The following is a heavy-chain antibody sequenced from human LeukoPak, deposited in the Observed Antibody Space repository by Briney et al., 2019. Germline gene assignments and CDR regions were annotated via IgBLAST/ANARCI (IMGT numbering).Heavy chain of an antibody. CDR2: IYHSGST. CDR3: ARANYDDSSGYNDY. J-gene: IGHJ4*02. CDR1: AYSISSGYY. Sequence: SETLSLTCTVSAYSISSGYYWGWIRQPPGKGLEWIGSIYHSGSTYYNPSLKSRVTISVDTSKNQFSLKLSSVTAANTAVYYCARANYDDSSGYNDYWGQGTLVTVSS. V-gene: IGHV4-38-2*02. D-gene: IGHD3-22*01.